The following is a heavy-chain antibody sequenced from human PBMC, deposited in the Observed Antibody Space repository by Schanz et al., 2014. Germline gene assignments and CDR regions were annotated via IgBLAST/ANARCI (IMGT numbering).Heavy chain of an antibody. J-gene: IGHJ4*02. V-gene: IGHV3-11*06. Sequence: VQLLESGGALEQPGGSLRLSCAASGFTFNDYYMNWIRQAPGKGLEWVSYISGSDNYINYADSVKGRFTISRDNAKNSLFLLMSSLRAEDSAVYYCARGARQYSGSYSPSDYWGQGTLVTVSS. CDR3: ARGARQYSGSYSPSDY. CDR2: ISGSDNYI. CDR1: GFTFNDYY. D-gene: IGHD1-26*01.